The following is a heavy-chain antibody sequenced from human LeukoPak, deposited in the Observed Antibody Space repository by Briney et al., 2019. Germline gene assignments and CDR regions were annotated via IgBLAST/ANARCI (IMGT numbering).Heavy chain of an antibody. CDR1: GGSISSYY. D-gene: IGHD3-3*01. V-gene: IGHV4-59*01. CDR2: IYYSGST. J-gene: IGHJ4*02. CDR3: ARGVPEYYDFWSGYFYYFDY. Sequence: SETLSLTCTVSGGSISSYYWSWIRQPPGKGLEWVGYIYYSGSTNYNPSLKSRVTISVDTSKNQFSLKLTSVTAADTAVYYCARGVPEYYDFWSGYFYYFDYWGQGTLVTVSS.